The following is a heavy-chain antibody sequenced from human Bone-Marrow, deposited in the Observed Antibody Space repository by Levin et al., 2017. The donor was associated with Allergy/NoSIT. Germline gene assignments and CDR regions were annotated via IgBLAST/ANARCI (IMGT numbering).Heavy chain of an antibody. J-gene: IGHJ4*02. CDR2: IIPAFGST. CDR3: ARARDGYYGSGSFDF. CDR1: GGRFSNYA. D-gene: IGHD3-10*01. Sequence: GGSLRLSCKASGGRFSNYAISWVRQAPGQGLEWMGGIIPAFGSTNYAQNFQGRVTIIADESTSTAYMELRSLKSEDTAVYYCARARDGYYGSGSFDFWGQGTLLTVSS. V-gene: IGHV1-69*01.